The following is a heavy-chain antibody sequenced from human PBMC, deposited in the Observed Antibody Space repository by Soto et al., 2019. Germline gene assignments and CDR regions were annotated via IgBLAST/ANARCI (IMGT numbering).Heavy chain of an antibody. V-gene: IGHV3-23*01. J-gene: IGHJ2*01. CDR3: ARQTHGTGGYLGP. D-gene: IGHD3-16*01. Sequence: EVQLLESGGDLVQPGGSLRLSCAASGFTFSTLAMSWVRQAPGKGLEWVASVSAGGDITYYADSVKGRFTISRGNSKSTLYRKMNALRAEDTAVYYCARQTHGTGGYLGPWGRGTLVTVSS. CDR2: VSAGGDIT. CDR1: GFTFSTLA.